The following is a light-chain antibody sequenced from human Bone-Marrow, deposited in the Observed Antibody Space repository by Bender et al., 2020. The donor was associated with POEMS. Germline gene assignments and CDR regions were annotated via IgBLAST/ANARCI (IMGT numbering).Light chain of an antibody. J-gene: IGLJ2*01. CDR1: RSDVGRYDY. CDR2: EVT. CDR3: CSFAGAYAL. V-gene: IGLV2-8*01. Sequence: QSALTQPPSASGSPGQSVTISCTGTRSDVGRYDYVSWYQQHPGKAPKLMIYEVTKRPSGVPDRFSGSKSGNTASLTVSGLQAEDEADYSCCSFAGAYALFGGGTKLTVL.